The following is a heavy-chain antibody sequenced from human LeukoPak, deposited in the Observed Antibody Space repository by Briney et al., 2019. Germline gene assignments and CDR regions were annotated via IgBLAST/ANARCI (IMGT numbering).Heavy chain of an antibody. CDR1: GGSFSGCY. V-gene: IGHV4-34*01. CDR3: ARIQLWLRSWFDP. J-gene: IGHJ5*02. Sequence: SETLSLTCAVYGGSFSGCYWSWIRQPPGKGLEWIGEINHSGSTNYNPSLKSRVTISVDTSKNQFSLKLSSVTAADTAVYYCARIQLWLRSWFDPWGQGTLVTVSS. CDR2: INHSGST. D-gene: IGHD5-18*01.